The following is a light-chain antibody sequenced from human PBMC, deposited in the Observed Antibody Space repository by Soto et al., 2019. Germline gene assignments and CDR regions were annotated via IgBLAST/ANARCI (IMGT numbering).Light chain of an antibody. CDR1: NTGSKS. V-gene: IGLV3-21*04. Sequence: SYELTQPPSVSVAPGKTARITCGGNNTGSKSVHWYQQKPGQAPVLGIYYDSDRPSGIPERFSGSNSGNTATLTISRVEAGDEADYYCQVWDSSSDHPHAVFGGGTQLTVL. CDR2: YDS. J-gene: IGLJ7*01. CDR3: QVWDSSSDHPHAV.